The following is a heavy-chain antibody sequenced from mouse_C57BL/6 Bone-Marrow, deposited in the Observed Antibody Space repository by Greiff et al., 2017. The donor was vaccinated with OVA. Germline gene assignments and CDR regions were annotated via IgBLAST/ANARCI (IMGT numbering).Heavy chain of an antibody. J-gene: IGHJ2*01. V-gene: IGHV7-3*03. CDR1: GFTFTDYY. D-gene: IGHD4-1*01. Sequence: EVQLVESGGGLVQPGGSLSLSCAASGFTFTDYYMSWVRQPPGKALEWLGFIRNKANGYTTEYSASVKGRFTISRDNSQSILYLQMNALRAEDSATYYCAKGDWDYFDYWGQGTTLTVSS. CDR3: AKGDWDYFDY. CDR2: IRNKANGYTT.